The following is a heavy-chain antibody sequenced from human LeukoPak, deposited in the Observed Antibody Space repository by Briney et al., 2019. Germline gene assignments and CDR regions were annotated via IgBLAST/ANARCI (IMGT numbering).Heavy chain of an antibody. CDR1: GFTFSSYA. D-gene: IGHD3-10*01. V-gene: IGHV3-23*01. J-gene: IGHJ4*02. Sequence: PGGSLRLSCAASGFTFSSYAMSWVRQAPGKGLEWVSAISGSGGSTYYADSVKGRFTISRDNSKNTLYLQMNSLRAEDTAVYYCAGAPLWFGESPDYWGQGTLVTVSS. CDR2: ISGSGGST. CDR3: AGAPLWFGESPDY.